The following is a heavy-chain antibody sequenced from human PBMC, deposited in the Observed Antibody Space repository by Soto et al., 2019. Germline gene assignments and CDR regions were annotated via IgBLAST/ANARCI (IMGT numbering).Heavy chain of an antibody. J-gene: IGHJ5*02. CDR1: GGTFSSHA. Sequence: SVKVSCKASGGTFSSHAISWVRQAPGQGLEWMGGIIPIFGTANYAQKFQGRVTITADESTSTAYMELSSLRSEDTAVYYCCMGYYDSSGYYNNWFDPWGQGTLVTVSS. CDR2: IIPIFGTA. V-gene: IGHV1-69*13. D-gene: IGHD3-22*01. CDR3: CMGYYDSSGYYNNWFDP.